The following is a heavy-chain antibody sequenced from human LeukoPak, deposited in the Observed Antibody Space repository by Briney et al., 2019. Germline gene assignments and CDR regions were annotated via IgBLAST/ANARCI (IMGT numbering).Heavy chain of an antibody. CDR3: AREGFYFDTGGPFDY. CDR1: GYTFTDRY. CDR2: INPNIGDT. V-gene: IGHV1-2*02. Sequence: GASVKVPCKASGYTFTDRYLHWVRQAPGQGLEWVGWINPNIGDTNHAQKFQGRVTMTRDTSISTAYMELNRLTSDDTAVYYCAREGFYFDTGGPFDYWGQGTLVTVSS. D-gene: IGHD3-22*01. J-gene: IGHJ4*02.